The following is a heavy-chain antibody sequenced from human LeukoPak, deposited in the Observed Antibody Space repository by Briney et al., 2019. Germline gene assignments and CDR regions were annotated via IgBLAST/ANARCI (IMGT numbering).Heavy chain of an antibody. CDR1: GYTFTGYY. CDR3: ASLRPSDFWSGSYYFDY. Sequence: GASVKVSCKASGYTFTGYYMHWVRQAPAQGLEWMGWINPNSGGTNYAQKFQGRVTMTRDTSISTAYMELSRLRSDDTAVYYCASLRPSDFWSGSYYFDYWGQGTLVTVSS. D-gene: IGHD3-3*01. CDR2: INPNSGGT. J-gene: IGHJ4*02. V-gene: IGHV1-2*02.